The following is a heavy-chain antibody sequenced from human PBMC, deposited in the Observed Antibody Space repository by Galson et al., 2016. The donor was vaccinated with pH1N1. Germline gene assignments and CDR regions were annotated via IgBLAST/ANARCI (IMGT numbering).Heavy chain of an antibody. J-gene: IGHJ5*02. CDR3: ARSIAAAGTFRFDP. V-gene: IGHV4-31*03. CDR2: IYYSGST. D-gene: IGHD6-13*01. CDR1: GGSISSGGYY. Sequence: LSLTCTVSGGSISSGGYYWSWIRQHPGKGLEWIGYIYYSGSTYYNPSLKSRVTISVDTSKNQFSLKLSSVTAADTAVYYCARSIAAAGTFRFDPWGQGTLVTVSS.